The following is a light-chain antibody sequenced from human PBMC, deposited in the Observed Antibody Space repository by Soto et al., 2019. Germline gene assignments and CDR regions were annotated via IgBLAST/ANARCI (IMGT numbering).Light chain of an antibody. CDR1: SSNIGGNS. CDR2: DDN. Sequence: QPLLAQPPSWSATRGETVTISCSGSSSNIGGNSVPWYQPLPGTAPKLLIYDDNQRPSGIPDRFSGSKSATSATMGITGFQTGDEAAYYWGSWDSSLSAYVFGTGTKVTVL. J-gene: IGLJ1*01. V-gene: IGLV1-51*01. CDR3: GSWDSSLSAYV.